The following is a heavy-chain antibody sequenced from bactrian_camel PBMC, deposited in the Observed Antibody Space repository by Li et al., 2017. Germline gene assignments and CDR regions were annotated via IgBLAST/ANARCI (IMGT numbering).Heavy chain of an antibody. J-gene: IGHJ4*01. CDR1: GLSVSDFS. CDR2: IRRDDLT. Sequence: HVQLVESGGGSVQAGGSLRLSCAPSGLSVSDFSMAWFRQSPGKEREGVAAIRRDDLTAYTDSVKGRFTISKDNAGNSLFLHMTNLKPEDTAMYYCAADYCTTSTSIQWWTRAHTRHYWGQGTQVTVS. CDR3: AADYCTTSTSIQWWTRAHTRHY. V-gene: IGHV3S55*01. D-gene: IGHD3*01.